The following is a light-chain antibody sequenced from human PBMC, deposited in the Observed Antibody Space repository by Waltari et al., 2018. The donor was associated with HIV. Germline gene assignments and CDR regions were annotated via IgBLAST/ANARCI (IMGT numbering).Light chain of an antibody. Sequence: QSVLTQPPSVSEAPGQRVIMSCSGSSSNIGKNDVNWYQRLPGKAPQVVIYYDDLLPSGVSARCSGSKSGTSASLAISGLQSEDEGIYYCSTWDDSLSGVVFGGGTKLTVL. CDR3: STWDDSLSGVV. V-gene: IGLV1-36*01. CDR2: YDD. J-gene: IGLJ3*02. CDR1: SSNIGKND.